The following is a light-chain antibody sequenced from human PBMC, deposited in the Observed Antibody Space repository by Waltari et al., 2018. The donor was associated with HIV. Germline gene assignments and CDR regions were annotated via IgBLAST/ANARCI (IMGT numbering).Light chain of an antibody. Sequence: AIQMTQSPYSLSASVGDRVIITCRASQGIRNELVWYQQKPGKAPKVLIYAASTLQSWVPSRFSGSRSGTDFTLTISSLQPEDLAIYYFVQDYNSPSTFGQGTKLEIK. CDR3: VQDYNSPST. V-gene: IGKV1-6*01. CDR1: QGIRNE. CDR2: AAS. J-gene: IGKJ2*01.